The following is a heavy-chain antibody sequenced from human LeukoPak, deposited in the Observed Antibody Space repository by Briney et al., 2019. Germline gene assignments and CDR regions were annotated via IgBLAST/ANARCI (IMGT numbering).Heavy chain of an antibody. Sequence: PGGSLRLSCAASGFTFDDHAMHWVRQAPGKGLEWVSGISWNSGSIGYADSAKGRFTISRDDAKSSLYLQMNSLRAEDTALYYCAKDIGSNWPYGMDVWGQGTTVTVPS. J-gene: IGHJ6*02. CDR1: GFTFDDHA. D-gene: IGHD6-13*01. V-gene: IGHV3-9*01. CDR2: ISWNSGSI. CDR3: AKDIGSNWPYGMDV.